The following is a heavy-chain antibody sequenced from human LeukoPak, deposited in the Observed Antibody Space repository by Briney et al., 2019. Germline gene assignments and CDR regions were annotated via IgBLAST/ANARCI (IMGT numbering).Heavy chain of an antibody. D-gene: IGHD2-2*01. CDR1: GFTFSSYS. Sequence: PGGSLRLSRAASGFTFSSYSMNWVRQAPGKGLEWVSYISSSSSTIYYADSVKGRFTISRDNAKNSLYLQMNSLRAEDTAVYYCARVVPAGFWGQGTLVTVSS. CDR2: ISSSSSTI. CDR3: ARVVPAGF. J-gene: IGHJ4*02. V-gene: IGHV3-48*04.